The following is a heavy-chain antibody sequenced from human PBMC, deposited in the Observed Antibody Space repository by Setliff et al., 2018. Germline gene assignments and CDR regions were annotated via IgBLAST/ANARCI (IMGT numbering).Heavy chain of an antibody. J-gene: IGHJ4*02. CDR1: GFSLSTSLVG. CDR2: LYWNDEK. V-gene: IGHV2-5*01. Sequence: ESGPTLVNPTQTLTLTCTFSGFSLSTSLVGVGWIRQPPGKALEWLALLYWNDEKRYSPSLKSRLTITKDTSKNQVVLKMTNMDPEDTATYYCAHIAGGGNSPRHDYWGQGTLVTVSS. D-gene: IGHD2-21*01. CDR3: AHIAGGGNSPRHDY.